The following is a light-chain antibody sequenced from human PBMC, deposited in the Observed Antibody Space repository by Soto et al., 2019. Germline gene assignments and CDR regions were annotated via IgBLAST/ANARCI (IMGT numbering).Light chain of an antibody. CDR3: SSYSIATTLGV. CDR1: SSDVGFADY. Sequence: QSALTQPASVSGSPGQSITISCTGTSSDVGFADYVSWYQHLPGNAPKLLIYEVSHRPSGVSSRFSGSKSGNTASLTISGLQAEDEADYYCSSYSIATTLGVFGTGTKLTVL. V-gene: IGLV2-14*01. CDR2: EVS. J-gene: IGLJ1*01.